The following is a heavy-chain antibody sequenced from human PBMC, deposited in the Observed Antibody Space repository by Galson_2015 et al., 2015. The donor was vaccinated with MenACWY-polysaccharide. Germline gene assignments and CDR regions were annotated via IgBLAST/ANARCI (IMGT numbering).Heavy chain of an antibody. CDR2: IQYDGSNK. CDR1: GSKFSNSG. D-gene: IGHD2-2*01. Sequence: SLRLSCAASGSKFSNSGMHWVRPAPGKGLEWVAVIQYDGSNKVYADSVKGRFTISRAISTNTVFLEMNTLGVEDTAVYYCAREGSRIVFHAFDIWGQGTMVTVSS. V-gene: IGHV3-33*02. J-gene: IGHJ3*02. CDR3: AREGSRIVFHAFDI.